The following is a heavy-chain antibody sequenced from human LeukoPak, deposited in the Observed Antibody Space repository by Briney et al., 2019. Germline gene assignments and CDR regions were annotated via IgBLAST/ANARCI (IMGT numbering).Heavy chain of an antibody. CDR2: INSYNGNT. D-gene: IGHD3-22*01. CDR1: GYTFITYG. Sequence: ASVKVSCKASGYTFITYGISWVRQAPGQGLEWMGWINSYNGNTNYAQNLQGRVTMTTDTSTSTAYMELRSLRSDDTAVYYCARDSNYDSSGYSFDYWGQGTLVTVSS. CDR3: ARDSNYDSSGYSFDY. J-gene: IGHJ4*02. V-gene: IGHV1-18*01.